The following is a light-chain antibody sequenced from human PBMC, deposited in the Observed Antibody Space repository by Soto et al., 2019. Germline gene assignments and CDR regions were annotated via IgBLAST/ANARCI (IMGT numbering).Light chain of an antibody. CDR3: AVWDDSLSGYV. CDR1: SSNIGINF. J-gene: IGLJ1*01. Sequence: QSVLSQPPSASGTPGQRVTISCSGSSSNIGINFVYWYQQLPGTAPKLLIYSNNQRLSGVPDRFTGSRSGTSASLAIRGLQSEDEAEYHCAVWDDSLSGYVFGTGTKVTVL. V-gene: IGLV1-47*02. CDR2: SNN.